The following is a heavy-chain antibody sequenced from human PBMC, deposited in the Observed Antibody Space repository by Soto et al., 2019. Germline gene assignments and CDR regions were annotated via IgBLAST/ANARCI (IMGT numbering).Heavy chain of an antibody. V-gene: IGHV4-59*08. J-gene: IGHJ4*02. CDR2: IYYSGST. CDR1: GGSISSYY. D-gene: IGHD3-3*01. CDR3: ARSVLEWLFFDY. Sequence: QVQLQESGPGLVKPSETLSLTCTVSGGSISSYYWSWIRQPPGKGLEWIGYIYYSGSTNYNPSLKSRVTISVDPSKNQFSLKLSSVTAADTAVYYCARSVLEWLFFDYWGQGILVTVSS.